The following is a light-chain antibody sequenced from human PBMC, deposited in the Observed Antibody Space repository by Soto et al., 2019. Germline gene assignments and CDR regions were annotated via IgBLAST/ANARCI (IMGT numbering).Light chain of an antibody. Sequence: AIQLTQSPSSLSAPVGDRVTITCRASQDIRGALAWYQQKPGKAPKMLIYDVSTLESGVPLRFSGSSSGTDFTLTMSSLQPADFATYYCQQFNSYPITFGQGTRLEIK. V-gene: IGKV1-13*02. J-gene: IGKJ5*01. CDR2: DVS. CDR3: QQFNSYPIT. CDR1: QDIRGA.